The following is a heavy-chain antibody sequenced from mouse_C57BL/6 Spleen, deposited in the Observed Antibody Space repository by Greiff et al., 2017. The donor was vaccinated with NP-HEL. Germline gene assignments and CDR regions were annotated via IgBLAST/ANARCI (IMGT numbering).Heavy chain of an antibody. CDR3: AIDSSGYFG. Sequence: VQLQQSGPELVKPGASVKISCKASGYTFTDYYMNWVKQSHGKSLEWIGDINPNNGGTSYNQKFKGKATLTVDKSSSTAYMELRSLTSEDSAVYYCAIDSSGYFGWGQGTTLTVSS. CDR1: GYTFTDYY. J-gene: IGHJ2*01. CDR2: INPNNGGT. V-gene: IGHV1-26*01. D-gene: IGHD3-2*02.